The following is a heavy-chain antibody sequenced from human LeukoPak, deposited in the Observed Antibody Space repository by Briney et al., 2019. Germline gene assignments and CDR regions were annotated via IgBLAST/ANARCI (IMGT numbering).Heavy chain of an antibody. CDR1: GFTVTSNH. CDR2: ISGSGGST. D-gene: IGHD3-9*01. V-gene: IGHV3-23*01. Sequence: PGGSLRLSCAASGFTVTSNHMNWVRQAPGKGLEWVSAISGSGGSTYYADSVKGRFTISRDNSKNTLYLQMNSLRAEDTAVCYCAKSMFQDYDILTGYTYYYGMDVWGQGTTVTVSS. J-gene: IGHJ6*02. CDR3: AKSMFQDYDILTGYTYYYGMDV.